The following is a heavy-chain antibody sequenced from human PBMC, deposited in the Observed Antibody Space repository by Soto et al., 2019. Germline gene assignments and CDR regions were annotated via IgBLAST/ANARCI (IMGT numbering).Heavy chain of an antibody. J-gene: IGHJ4*02. CDR1: GFTFDDYA. V-gene: IGHV3-9*01. D-gene: IGHD6-13*01. CDR3: PTDNTERQQLVDY. CDR2: ISWNSGSI. Sequence: PGGSLRLSCAASGFTFDDYAMHWVRQAPGKGLEWVSGISWNSGSIGYADSVKGRFTISRDNAKNSLYLQMNSLRAEDTALYYCPTDNTERQQLVDYWGQGPLVTVSS.